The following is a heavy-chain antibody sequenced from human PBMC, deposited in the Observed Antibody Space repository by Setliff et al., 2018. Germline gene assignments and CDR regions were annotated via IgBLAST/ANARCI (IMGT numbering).Heavy chain of an antibody. CDR2: IYHNGNT. V-gene: IGHV4-59*01. Sequence: SETLSLTCTASGGSISPYFWSWIRQPPGKGLEWIGYIYHNGNTNFNPSLKSRVTMSVDTSKNQFALNLTSVTAADTAVYYCARDRSAYSYGLDVWGQGTTVTVSS. CDR1: GGSISPYF. CDR3: ARDRSAYSYGLDV. J-gene: IGHJ6*02.